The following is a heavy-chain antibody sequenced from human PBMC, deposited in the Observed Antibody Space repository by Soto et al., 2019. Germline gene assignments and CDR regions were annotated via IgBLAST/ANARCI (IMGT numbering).Heavy chain of an antibody. Sequence: TSETLSLTCTVSGGSISSYYWSWIRQPPGKGLEWIGYIYYSGSTNYNPSLKSRVTISVDTSKNQFSLKLSSVTAADTAVYYCARDWEDYDILTGYPRRAMDVWGQGTTVTVSS. CDR2: IYYSGST. V-gene: IGHV4-59*01. J-gene: IGHJ6*02. CDR3: ARDWEDYDILTGYPRRAMDV. D-gene: IGHD3-9*01. CDR1: GGSISSYY.